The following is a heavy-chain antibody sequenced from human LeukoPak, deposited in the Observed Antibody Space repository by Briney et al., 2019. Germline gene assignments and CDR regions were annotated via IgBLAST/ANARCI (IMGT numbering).Heavy chain of an antibody. CDR1: GFTFSSYW. Sequence: PGGSLRLSCAASGFTFSSYWLSWVRQAPGKGLEWVANIKQDGSEKYYVDSVKGRFTISRDNAKNSLYLQMNSLRAEDTAMYYCARGGDYGDYDFFDYWGQGTLVTVSS. V-gene: IGHV3-7*01. CDR3: ARGGDYGDYDFFDY. CDR2: IKQDGSEK. J-gene: IGHJ4*02. D-gene: IGHD4-17*01.